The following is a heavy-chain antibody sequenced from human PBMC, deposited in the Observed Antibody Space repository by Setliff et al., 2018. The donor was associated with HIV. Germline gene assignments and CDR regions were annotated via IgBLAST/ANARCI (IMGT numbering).Heavy chain of an antibody. CDR1: GYTFTRYF. CDR3: ARGWEGGMDY. CDR2: INPSGGST. D-gene: IGHD1-26*01. J-gene: IGHJ4*02. V-gene: IGHV1-46*01. Sequence: ASVMVSCKASGYTFTRYFMHCVRQAPGQGLEWLGMINPSGGSTWYAQKFRGRVTMTGDTSTNTLYMELSSLRSEDTAVYYCARGWEGGMDYWGQGTLVTVSS.